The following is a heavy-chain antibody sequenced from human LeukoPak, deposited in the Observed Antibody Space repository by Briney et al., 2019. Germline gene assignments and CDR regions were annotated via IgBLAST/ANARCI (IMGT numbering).Heavy chain of an antibody. CDR2: IYNSGNT. D-gene: IGHD6-6*01. CDR3: AGLYSSSSVPDY. J-gene: IGHJ4*02. Sequence: SETLSLTCTVSGGSISNYYWSWIRQPPGKGLEWIGYIYNSGNTNYNPSLKSRVTISVDTSKNQFSLKLGSLTAADTGLLYRAGLYSSSSVPDYWGQGTLVTVSS. CDR1: GGSISNYY. V-gene: IGHV4-4*09.